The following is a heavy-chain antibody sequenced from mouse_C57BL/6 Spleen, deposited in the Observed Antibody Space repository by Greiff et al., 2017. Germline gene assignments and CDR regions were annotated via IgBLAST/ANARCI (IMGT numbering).Heavy chain of an antibody. D-gene: IGHD2-3*01. Sequence: QVQLQQPGTELVKPGASVKLSCKASGYTFTSYWMHWVKQRPGQGLEWIGNINPSNGGTNYNEKFKSKATLTVDKSSSTAYMQLSSLTSEDSAVYYCARASAYGGYDEGYFDVWGTGTTVTVSS. V-gene: IGHV1-53*01. CDR1: GYTFTSYW. CDR2: INPSNGGT. J-gene: IGHJ1*03. CDR3: ARASAYGGYDEGYFDV.